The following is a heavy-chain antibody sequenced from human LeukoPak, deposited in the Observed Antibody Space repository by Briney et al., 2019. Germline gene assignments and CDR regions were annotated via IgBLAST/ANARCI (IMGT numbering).Heavy chain of an antibody. CDR1: GGTFSDYF. CDR3: ARGRFWSGRGWFDP. J-gene: IGHJ5*02. V-gene: IGHV4-34*01. CDR2: INHSGTT. D-gene: IGHD3-3*01. Sequence: SETLSLTCAVYGGTFSDYFWIWIRQPPGKGLQWIGEINHSGTTNHNPSLKSRVTISADTSKNHFSLKMTSVTVADTAMYYCARGRFWSGRGWFDPWGQGSLVTVSS.